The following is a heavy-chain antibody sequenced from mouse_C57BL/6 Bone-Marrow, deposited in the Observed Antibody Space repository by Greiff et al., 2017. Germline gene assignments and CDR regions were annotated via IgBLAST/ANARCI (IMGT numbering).Heavy chain of an antibody. CDR1: GYTFTSYW. CDR2: IDPSDSYP. V-gene: IGHV1-69*01. J-gene: IGHJ3*01. D-gene: IGHD1-1*01. Sequence: QVQLQQPAAALVMPGASVKLSCKASGYTFTSYWMHWLKQRPGQGLEWIGEIDPSDSYPNSNPQFQGKSTLTVDKSSSTAYMQLSRLTSEDSAVYYCAREERAHYYGSSYGFAYWGQGTLVTVSA. CDR3: AREERAHYYGSSYGFAY.